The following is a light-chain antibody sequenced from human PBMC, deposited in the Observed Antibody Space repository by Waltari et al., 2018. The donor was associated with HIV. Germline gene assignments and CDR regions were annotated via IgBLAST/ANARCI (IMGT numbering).Light chain of an antibody. V-gene: IGKV2-28*01. Sequence: DVLLPQSPASLAATPGESAALSCTSNKTLLHKNEKNYLDWYVKKSGQTPQLLMYMSSNRAAGVPVRFSGSGSGTDFTLKISRVEAEDVGLYYCMQALRTPITFGQGTRLEI. J-gene: IGKJ5*01. CDR2: MSS. CDR1: KTLLHKNEKNY. CDR3: MQALRTPIT.